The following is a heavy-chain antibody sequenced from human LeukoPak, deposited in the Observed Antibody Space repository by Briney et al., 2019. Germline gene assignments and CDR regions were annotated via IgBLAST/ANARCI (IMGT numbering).Heavy chain of an antibody. CDR1: GGSISSGGYY. D-gene: IGHD1-14*01. CDR2: IYHSGST. Sequence: SQTLSLTCTVSGGSISSGGYYWSWIRQPPGKGLEWIGYIYHSGSTYYNPSLKSRVTISVDTSKNQFSLKLSSVTAADTAVYYCASRPVGSQPAAFDIWGQGTMVTVSS. V-gene: IGHV4-30-2*02. J-gene: IGHJ3*02. CDR3: ASRPVGSQPAAFDI.